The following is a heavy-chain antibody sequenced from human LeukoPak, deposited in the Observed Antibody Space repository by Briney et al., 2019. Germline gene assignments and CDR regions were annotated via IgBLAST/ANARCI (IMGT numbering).Heavy chain of an antibody. J-gene: IGHJ4*02. Sequence: SETLSLTCAVSGYCISSGYYWGWIRQPPGKGLEWIGSIYHSGSTYYNPSLKSRVTISVDTSKNQFSLKLSSVTAADTAVYYCARPGHYDFWSGYYWAYWGQGTLVTVSS. CDR1: GYCISSGYY. D-gene: IGHD3-3*01. CDR3: ARPGHYDFWSGYYWAY. V-gene: IGHV4-38-2*01. CDR2: IYHSGST.